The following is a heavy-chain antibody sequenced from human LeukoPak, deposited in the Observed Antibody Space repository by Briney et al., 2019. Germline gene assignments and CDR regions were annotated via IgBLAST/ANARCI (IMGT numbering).Heavy chain of an antibody. V-gene: IGHV3-30*18. CDR2: ISYDGSNK. CDR1: GFTFSSYG. J-gene: IGHJ4*02. Sequence: GGSLRLSCAASGFTFSSYGMHWVRQAPGKGLEWVAVISYDGSNKYYADSVKGRFTISRDNSKNTLYLQMNSLRAEDTAVHYCAKNVLRFLEWLFDYWGQGTLVTVSS. D-gene: IGHD3-3*01. CDR3: AKNVLRFLEWLFDY.